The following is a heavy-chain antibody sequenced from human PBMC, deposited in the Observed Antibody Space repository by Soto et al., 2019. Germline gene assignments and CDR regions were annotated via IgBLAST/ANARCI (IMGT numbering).Heavy chain of an antibody. Sequence: GGSLRLSCAASGFAVSSKYMTWVRQAPGKGLEWVSVIYGGGTTYYADSVKGRFTISRDNSKNTLYLQMNSLRAEDTAVYYCAKGVPGIAVAGTGYFQHWGQGTLVTVSS. CDR1: GFAVSSKY. CDR3: AKGVPGIAVAGTGYFQH. D-gene: IGHD6-19*01. J-gene: IGHJ1*01. V-gene: IGHV3-53*01. CDR2: IYGGGTT.